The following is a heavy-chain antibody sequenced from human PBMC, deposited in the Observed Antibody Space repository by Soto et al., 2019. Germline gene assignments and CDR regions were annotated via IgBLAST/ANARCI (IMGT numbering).Heavy chain of an antibody. CDR3: ARDGGRHSGGIDY. CDR1: GGTFSSYS. Sequence: QVQLVQSGAEVKKPGSSVKVSCKASGGTFSSYSINWVRQAPGQGLEWMGEIIPIFGTANYAQKFQGRVTITADESTSAAYMELSSLRSEDAAVYYCARDGGRHSGGIDYWGQGTLVTVSS. CDR2: IIPIFGTA. D-gene: IGHD1-26*01. J-gene: IGHJ4*02. V-gene: IGHV1-69*01.